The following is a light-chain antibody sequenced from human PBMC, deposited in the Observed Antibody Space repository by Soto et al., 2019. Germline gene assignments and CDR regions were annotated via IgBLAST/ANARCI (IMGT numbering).Light chain of an antibody. Sequence: VVTQSPASLSVFPGETATLSCRASQSVSSDLAGYQQRPGQAPRLLIYGASTRATGIPARFRGSGSGTEFRLTISSLQSEDFATYYCQQYNTWHPKMAFGRGTKV. J-gene: IGKJ1*01. V-gene: IGKV3-15*01. CDR1: QSVSSD. CDR3: QQYNTWHPKMA. CDR2: GAS.